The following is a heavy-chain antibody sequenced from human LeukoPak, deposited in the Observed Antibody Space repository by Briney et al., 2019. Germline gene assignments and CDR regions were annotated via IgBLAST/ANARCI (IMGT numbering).Heavy chain of an antibody. CDR2: ISGSGDNT. J-gene: IGHJ3*02. CDR1: GFTFTTYA. Sequence: GGSLRLSCAASGFTFTTYAMSWVRQAPGKGLEWVSAISGSGDNTYYADSVKGRFTISRDNTKNSLYLQMNSLRAEDTAVYYCAKDGGSDPDSFDIWGQGTMVTVSS. D-gene: IGHD2-15*01. V-gene: IGHV3-23*01. CDR3: AKDGGSDPDSFDI.